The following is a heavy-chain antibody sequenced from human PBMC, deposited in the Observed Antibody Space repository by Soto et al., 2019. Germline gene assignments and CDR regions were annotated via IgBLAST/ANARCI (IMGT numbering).Heavy chain of an antibody. D-gene: IGHD3-3*01. Sequence: LRLSCAASGFTFSSYAMSWVRQAPGKGLEWVSAISGSGGSTYYADSVKGRFTISRDNSKNTLYLQMNSLRAEDTAVYYCAKTRRGYDFWSGPPDAFDIWGQGTMVTVSS. V-gene: IGHV3-23*01. J-gene: IGHJ3*02. CDR2: ISGSGGST. CDR3: AKTRRGYDFWSGPPDAFDI. CDR1: GFTFSSYA.